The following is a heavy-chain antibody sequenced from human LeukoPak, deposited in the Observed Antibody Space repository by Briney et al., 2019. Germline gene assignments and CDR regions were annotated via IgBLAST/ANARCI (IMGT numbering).Heavy chain of an antibody. CDR2: IYYTGDT. Sequence: SETLSLTCSVSGYSISGSYWSWIRQPPGKGLEWIGYIYYTGDTNSNPSLKSRVIISLDTSKNQVSLQVTSVTAADTAVYYCARHTYARPFDFWGQGTLVTVSS. D-gene: IGHD6-6*01. V-gene: IGHV4-59*08. CDR1: GYSISGSY. J-gene: IGHJ4*02. CDR3: ARHTYARPFDF.